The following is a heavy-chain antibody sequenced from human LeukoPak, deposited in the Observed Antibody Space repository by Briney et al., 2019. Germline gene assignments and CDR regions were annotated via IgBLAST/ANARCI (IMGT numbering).Heavy chain of an antibody. Sequence: SETLSLTCTVSGGSISSSSYYWGWIRQPPGKGLEWIGSIYYSGSTYYNPSLKSRVTISVDTSKNQFSLKLSSVTAADTAVYYCARGPYYYYMNVWGKGTTVTVSS. J-gene: IGHJ6*03. CDR2: IYYSGST. CDR1: GGSISSSSYY. CDR3: ARGPYYYYMNV. V-gene: IGHV4-39*07.